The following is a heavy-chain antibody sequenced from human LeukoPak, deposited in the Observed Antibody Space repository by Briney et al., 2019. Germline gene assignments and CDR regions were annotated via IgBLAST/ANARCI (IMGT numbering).Heavy chain of an antibody. CDR2: IDPNSGGT. CDR3: ARMKASKDIVVVPAAMLPFDY. J-gene: IGHJ4*02. Sequence: ASVKVSCKASGYTFTGYYMHWVRQAPGQGLEWMGWIDPNSGGTNYAQKFQGRVTMTRDTSSSTAYMELSRLRSDDTAVYYCARMKASKDIVVVPAAMLPFDYWGQGTLVTVSS. CDR1: GYTFTGYY. V-gene: IGHV1-2*02. D-gene: IGHD2-2*01.